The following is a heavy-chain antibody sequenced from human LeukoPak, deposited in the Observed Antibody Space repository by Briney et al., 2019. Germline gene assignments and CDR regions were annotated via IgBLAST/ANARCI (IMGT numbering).Heavy chain of an antibody. CDR1: GFTFSSYE. D-gene: IGHD3-10*01. CDR3: ASIPHGELQHGGFDY. CDR2: ISSSGSTI. V-gene: IGHV3-48*03. J-gene: IGHJ4*02. Sequence: GGSLRLSCAASGFTFSSYEMNWVRQAPGKGLEWVSYISSSGSTIYYADSVKGRFTISRDNAKNSLYLQMNSLTAEDTAVYYCASIPHGELQHGGFDYWGQGTLVTVSS.